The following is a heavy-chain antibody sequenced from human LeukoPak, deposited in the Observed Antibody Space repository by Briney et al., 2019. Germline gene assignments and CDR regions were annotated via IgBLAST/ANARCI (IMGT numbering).Heavy chain of an antibody. J-gene: IGHJ4*02. V-gene: IGHV1-2*02. CDR2: INPNSGGT. CDR3: AGDGYNSRRFFDY. D-gene: IGHD5-24*01. CDR1: GYTFTGYY. Sequence: AASVKVSCKASGYTFTGYYMHWVRQAPGQGLEWMGWINPNSGGTNYAQKFQGRVTMTRDTSISTAYMELSRLISDDTAVYYCAGDGYNSRRFFDYWGQGTLVTVSS.